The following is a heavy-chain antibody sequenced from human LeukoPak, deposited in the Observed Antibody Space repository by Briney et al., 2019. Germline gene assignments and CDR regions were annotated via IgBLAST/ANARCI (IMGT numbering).Heavy chain of an antibody. V-gene: IGHV4-30-2*01. CDR2: IYHSGST. CDR3: ARGSRRGAFDY. J-gene: IGHJ4*02. CDR1: GGPISSGGYS. D-gene: IGHD3-10*01. Sequence: PSETLSLTCAVSGGPISSGGYSWSWIRQPPGKGLEWIGYIYHSGSTYYNPSLKSRVTISVDRSKNQFSLKLSSVTAADTAVYYCARGSRRGAFDYWGQGTLVTVSS.